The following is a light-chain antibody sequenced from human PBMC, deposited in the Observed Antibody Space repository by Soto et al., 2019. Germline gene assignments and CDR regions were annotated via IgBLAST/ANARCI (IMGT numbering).Light chain of an antibody. CDR3: QQYNNWPPYT. CDR2: GAS. V-gene: IGKV3-15*01. CDR1: QSVSSD. J-gene: IGKJ2*01. Sequence: IVMTQSPATLSVSPGDRVTLSCRASQSVSSDLAWYQQRPGQAPRLLIYGASTRATGIPARFSGTGSGTEFTLTISSLQSEDFAIYYRQQYNNWPPYTFGQGTKLEIK.